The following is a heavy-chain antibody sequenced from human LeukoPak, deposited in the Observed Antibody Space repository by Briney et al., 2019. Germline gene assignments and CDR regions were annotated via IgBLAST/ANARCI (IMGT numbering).Heavy chain of an antibody. V-gene: IGHV1-18*01. Sequence: GESLKISCKASGYTFTSYGISWVRQAPGQGLEWMGWISAYNGNTNYAQKLQGRVTMTTDTSTSTAYMELRSLRSDDTAVYYCARATYDIVVVPAADYWGQGTLVTVSS. CDR2: ISAYNGNT. CDR3: ARATYDIVVVPAADY. J-gene: IGHJ4*02. D-gene: IGHD2-2*01. CDR1: GYTFTSYG.